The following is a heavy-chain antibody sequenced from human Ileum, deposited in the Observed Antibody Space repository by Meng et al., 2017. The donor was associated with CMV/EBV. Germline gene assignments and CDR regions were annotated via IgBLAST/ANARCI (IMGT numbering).Heavy chain of an antibody. J-gene: IGHJ4*02. CDR2: IYSTGST. Sequence: QVQLQASGPGLVTPSAPLSLTCPVAVGSISRSPYYWGWIRQPPGKGLEWIGSIYSTGSTYYHPSPKSRLTISIDTSNNQFSLKLTSMTAADTAVYYCARGVYSYDASWGQGTLVTVSS. CDR1: VGSISRSPYY. D-gene: IGHD5-18*01. V-gene: IGHV4-39*07. CDR3: ARGVYSYDAS.